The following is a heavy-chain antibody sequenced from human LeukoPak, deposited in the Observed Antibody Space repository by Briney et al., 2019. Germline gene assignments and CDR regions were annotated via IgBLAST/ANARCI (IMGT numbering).Heavy chain of an antibody. D-gene: IGHD6-13*01. J-gene: IGHJ4*02. CDR2: ISHSGSS. V-gene: IGHV4-59*08. CDR1: GGSIGSYS. CDR3: ARLRSSTWLLIDY. Sequence: SETLSLTCTVSGGSIGSYSWSWIRQPPGKGLEWIGYISHSGSSNYSPSLRSRVTISADTSKNQFSLRLSSVTAADTAVYYCARLRSSTWLLIDYWGQGTLVTDSS.